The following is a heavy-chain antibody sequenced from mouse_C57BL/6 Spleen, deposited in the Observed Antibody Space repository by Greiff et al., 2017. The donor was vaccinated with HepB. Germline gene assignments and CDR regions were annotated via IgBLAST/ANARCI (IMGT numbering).Heavy chain of an antibody. V-gene: IGHV1-61*01. CDR2: IYPSDSET. CDR1: GYTFTSYW. Sequence: QVQLKQPGAELVRPGSSVKLSCKASGYTFTSYWMDWVKQRPGQGLEWIGNIYPSDSETHYNQKFKDKATLTVDKSSSTAYMQLSSLTSEDSAVYYCARGGYYYGSSTADYWGQGTTLTVSS. D-gene: IGHD1-1*01. J-gene: IGHJ2*01. CDR3: ARGGYYYGSSTADY.